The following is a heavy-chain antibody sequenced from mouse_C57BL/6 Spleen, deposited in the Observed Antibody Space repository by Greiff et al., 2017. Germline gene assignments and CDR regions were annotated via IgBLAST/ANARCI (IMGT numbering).Heavy chain of an antibody. CDR2: IYPGSGNT. J-gene: IGHJ3*01. CDR3: ARSGDGYSSWFAY. CDR1: GYTFTDYY. V-gene: IGHV1-76*01. Sequence: QVQLQQSGAELVRPGASVKLSCKASGYTFTDYYINWVKQRPGQGLEWIARIYPGSGNTYYNEKFKGKATLTAEKSSSTAYMQLSSLTSEDSAVYFCARSGDGYSSWFAYWGQGTLVTVSA. D-gene: IGHD2-3*01.